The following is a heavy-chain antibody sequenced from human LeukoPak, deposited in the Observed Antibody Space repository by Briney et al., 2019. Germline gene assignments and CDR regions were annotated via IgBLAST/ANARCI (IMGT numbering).Heavy chain of an antibody. CDR2: IKKDGSEK. CDR1: GFTFSSYW. D-gene: IGHD2-8*02. V-gene: IGHV3-7*01. J-gene: IGHJ2*01. Sequence: GGSLRLSCAASGFTFSSYWMSWVRQAPGKGLEWVANIKKDGSEKYYVDSVQGRFTISRDNAKNSLYLQMNSLRAEDTAVYYCARVRTEWYLDLWGRGTLVTVSS. CDR3: ARVRTEWYLDL.